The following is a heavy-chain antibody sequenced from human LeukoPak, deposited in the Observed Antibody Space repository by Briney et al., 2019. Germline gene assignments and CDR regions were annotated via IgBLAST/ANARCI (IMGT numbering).Heavy chain of an antibody. J-gene: IGHJ4*02. CDR1: GYTFTSYA. V-gene: IGHV1-3*01. D-gene: IGHD2-2*01. Sequence: ASVKGSCKASGYTFTSYAMHWVRQAPGQRLEWMGWINAGNGNTKYSQKFQGRVTITRDTSASTAYMELSSLRSEDTAVYYCARLGYQLHYWGQGTLVTVSS. CDR3: ARLGYQLHY. CDR2: INAGNGNT.